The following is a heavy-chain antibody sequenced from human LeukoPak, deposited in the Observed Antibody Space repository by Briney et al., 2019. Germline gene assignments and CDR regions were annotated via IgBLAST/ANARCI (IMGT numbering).Heavy chain of an antibody. CDR3: AGDFWAMSIDY. CDR2: IYYTGST. V-gene: IGHV4-59*01. CDR1: GGSIDTYY. Sequence: SETLSLTCSVSGGSIDTYYWSWIRQPPGRGMEWIGNIYYTGSTNYSPSLKSRVTISMDTSKKQFSLKLKSVTAADTAVYWCAGDFWAMSIDYWGLGTLVTVSS. D-gene: IGHD3-3*01. J-gene: IGHJ4*02.